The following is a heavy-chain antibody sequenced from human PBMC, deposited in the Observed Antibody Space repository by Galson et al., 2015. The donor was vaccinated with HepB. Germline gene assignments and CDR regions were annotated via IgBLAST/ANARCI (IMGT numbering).Heavy chain of an antibody. CDR1: GFTFSSYA. CDR3: ARSIAAAGTNFDY. CDR2: ISYDGSNK. D-gene: IGHD6-13*01. J-gene: IGHJ4*02. V-gene: IGHV3-30*04. Sequence: SLRLSCAASGFTFSSYAMHWVRQAPGKGLEWVAVISYDGSNKYYADSVKGRFTISRDNSKNTLYLQMNSLRAEDTAVYYCARSIAAAGTNFDYWGQGTLVTVPS.